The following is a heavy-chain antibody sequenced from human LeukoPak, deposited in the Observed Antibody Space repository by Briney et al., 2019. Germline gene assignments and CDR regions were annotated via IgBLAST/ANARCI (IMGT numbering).Heavy chain of an antibody. Sequence: GASVKVSCKASGYTFSDYYMHWVRQAPGQGLEWMAWINLNSGGTNYAQRFQGRVTLSRDTSMSTAYMEIFSLTFDDSAIYYCARAPRGTTVTSANWLDPWGQGTLVTVSS. V-gene: IGHV1-2*02. CDR1: GYTFSDYY. D-gene: IGHD4-17*01. CDR3: ARAPRGTTVTSANWLDP. J-gene: IGHJ5*01. CDR2: INLNSGGT.